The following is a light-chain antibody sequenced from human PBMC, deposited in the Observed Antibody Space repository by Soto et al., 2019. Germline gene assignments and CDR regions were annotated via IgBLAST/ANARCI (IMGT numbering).Light chain of an antibody. V-gene: IGKV3-20*01. CDR2: AAP. CDR1: QSISSSY. J-gene: IGKJ4*01. Sequence: EIVLTQSPGTLSLSPGERATLSCRASQSISSSYLAWYQQKPGQAPRLLFYAAPSRATGIPDRFSGSGSGTDFTLTISRLEPQDFAVYYCQHYGRSPPLTFGGGTKVEIK. CDR3: QHYGRSPPLT.